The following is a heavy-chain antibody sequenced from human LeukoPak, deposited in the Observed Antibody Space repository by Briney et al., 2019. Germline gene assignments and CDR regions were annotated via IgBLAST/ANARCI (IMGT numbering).Heavy chain of an antibody. J-gene: IGHJ5*02. CDR3: ARSEDKRDWLDP. CDR2: IKQDGSGK. V-gene: IGHV3-7*01. CDR1: GFTFSTYW. Sequence: PGVSLRLSCAASGFTFSTYWVNWLRQSPGRGLEWVANIKQDGSGKYYVDSVKGRFTISRDNAKTSLYLQMNSQRAEDTAVYYCARSEDKRDWLDPWGQGTLVTVSS. D-gene: IGHD2-15*01.